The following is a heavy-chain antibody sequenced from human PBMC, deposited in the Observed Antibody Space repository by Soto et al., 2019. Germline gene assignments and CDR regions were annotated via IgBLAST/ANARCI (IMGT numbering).Heavy chain of an antibody. J-gene: IGHJ4*02. CDR2: ISGSGGST. D-gene: IGHD3-3*01. CDR3: AREYDFWSGYSKTNFDY. CDR1: GFTFSSYA. Sequence: EVQLLESGGGLVQPGGSLRLSCAASGFTFSSYAMSWVRQAPGKGLEWVSAISGSGGSTYYADSVKGRFTISRDNSKNTLYLQMISLRAEDTAVYYCAREYDFWSGYSKTNFDYWGQGTLVTVSS. V-gene: IGHV3-23*01.